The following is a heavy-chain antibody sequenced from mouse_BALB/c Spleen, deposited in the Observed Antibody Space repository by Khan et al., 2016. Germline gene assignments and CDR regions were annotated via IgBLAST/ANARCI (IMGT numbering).Heavy chain of an antibody. CDR2: IDPANGNT. CDR3: ARSPYDYDVGFAY. J-gene: IGHJ3*01. D-gene: IGHD2-4*01. Sequence: MQLEESGAELVKPGASVKLSCTASGFNIKDTYMHWVKQRPEQGLEWIGRIDPANGNTKYDPKFQGKATITADTSSNTAYLQLSSLTSEDTAVYYSARSPYDYDVGFAYWGQGTLVTVSA. CDR1: GFNIKDTY. V-gene: IGHV14-3*02.